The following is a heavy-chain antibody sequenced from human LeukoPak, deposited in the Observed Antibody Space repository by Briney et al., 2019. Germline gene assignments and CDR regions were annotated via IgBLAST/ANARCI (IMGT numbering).Heavy chain of an antibody. CDR2: ISGNGGTT. D-gene: IGHD3-22*01. CDR1: GFSFGSYG. CDR3: ARDLDSGNYFFAY. V-gene: IGHV3-48*04. J-gene: IGHJ4*02. Sequence: GESLRLSCAASGFSFGSYGLSWVRQAPGKGPQWVSYISGNGGTTHYADSVEGRFTISRDNAKNSLYLQMSSLRAEDTAVYYCARDLDSGNYFFAYWGQGTPVTASS.